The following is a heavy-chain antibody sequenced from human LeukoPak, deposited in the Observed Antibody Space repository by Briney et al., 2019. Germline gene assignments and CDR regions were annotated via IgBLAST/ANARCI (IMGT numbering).Heavy chain of an antibody. V-gene: IGHV4-59*01. Sequence: SETLSLTCTVSGGSISNYWWSWIRQPPGKGLEWIGYVFDSGGTNYNPSLKSRVTISVDTSKKQFSLKLSSVTAADTAVYYCARGYSSSWYDHWGQGTLVTVSS. D-gene: IGHD6-13*01. CDR2: VFDSGGT. CDR1: GGSISNYW. J-gene: IGHJ5*02. CDR3: ARGYSSSWYDH.